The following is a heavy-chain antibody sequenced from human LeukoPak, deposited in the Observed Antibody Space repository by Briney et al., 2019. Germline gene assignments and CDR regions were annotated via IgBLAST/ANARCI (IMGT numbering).Heavy chain of an antibody. Sequence: GGSLRLSCAASGFTFSSYSMHWVRQAPGKGLEWVSYISSSRSTIYYADSVKGRFTISRDNAKNSLYLQMNSLRAEDTAVYYCARDSYYGSGSYIGYYYYMDVWGKGTTVTVSS. CDR1: GFTFSSYS. J-gene: IGHJ6*03. V-gene: IGHV3-48*04. CDR3: ARDSYYGSGSYIGYYYYMDV. D-gene: IGHD3-10*01. CDR2: ISSSRSTI.